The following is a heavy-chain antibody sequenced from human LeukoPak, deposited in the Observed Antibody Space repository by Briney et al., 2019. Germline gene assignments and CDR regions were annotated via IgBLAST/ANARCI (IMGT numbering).Heavy chain of an antibody. CDR2: IGSGGTT. J-gene: IGHJ4*02. V-gene: IGHV3-23*01. Sequence: PGGSLRLSCAASGFSFSDYAMSWVRQAPGKGLEWVSSIGSGGTTHYTDSVKGRFTISRDKSKDTLFLQMNSLRAEDTAVYYCAKGTSPLSPTHYFDYWGQGTLVTVSS. CDR1: GFSFSDYA. CDR3: AKGTSPLSPTHYFDY.